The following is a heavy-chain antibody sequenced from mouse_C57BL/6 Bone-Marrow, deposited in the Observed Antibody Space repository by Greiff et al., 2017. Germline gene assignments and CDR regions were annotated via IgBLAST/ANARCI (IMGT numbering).Heavy chain of an antibody. CDR2: ISSGGDYI. V-gene: IGHV5-9-1*02. CDR3: TAVYYGNPWYVDV. Sequence: DVMLVESGEGLVKPGGSLKLSCAASGFTFSSYAMSWVRQTPEKRLEWVAYISSGGDYIYYADTVKGRFTISRDNARNTLYLQISSLKSEDTAMYDCTAVYYGNPWYVDVWGTGTTVTVSS. D-gene: IGHD2-1*01. J-gene: IGHJ1*03. CDR1: GFTFSSYA.